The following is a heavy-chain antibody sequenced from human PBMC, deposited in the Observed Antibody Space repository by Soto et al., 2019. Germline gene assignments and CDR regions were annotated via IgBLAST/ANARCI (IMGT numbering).Heavy chain of an antibody. V-gene: IGHV3-48*04. J-gene: IGHJ4*02. CDR2: ISRSNSTT. CDR3: ARDTNHYDWLDY. Sequence: EVQLVESGGSLVQPGGSLRLSCAASGFKFSDYSMNWVRQAPGKGLEWVSYISRSNSTTYYAASVRGRFTISRDNAKNVLFLQLNSLRAEDTAVYYCARDTNHYDWLDYWGQGTLVTVSS. D-gene: IGHD5-12*01. CDR1: GFKFSDYS.